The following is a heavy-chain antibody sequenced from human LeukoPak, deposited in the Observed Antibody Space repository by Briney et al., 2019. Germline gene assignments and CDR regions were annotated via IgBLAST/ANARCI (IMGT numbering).Heavy chain of an antibody. CDR2: ISYTGIT. Sequence: PSETLSLTCTVSGGSISSSSYYWGWIRQPPGKGLEWIGSISYTGITAYKASLESRVTISLDTSKNQFSLKLSSVTAADTAVYYCARFPAAGLNRLSVAWGQGTLVTVSS. J-gene: IGHJ5*02. CDR3: ARFPAAGLNRLSVA. CDR1: GGSISSSSYY. D-gene: IGHD6-13*01. V-gene: IGHV4-39*07.